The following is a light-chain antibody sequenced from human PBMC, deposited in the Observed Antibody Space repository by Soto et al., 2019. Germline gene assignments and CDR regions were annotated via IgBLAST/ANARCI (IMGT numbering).Light chain of an antibody. Sequence: EIVLTQSPATLSVSPGERVILSCRASQSVDISLAWYQQKPGQAPRLLIYGASTRATDMPGTFSGRGSGTEFTLTITSLRPEDFGVYYCQQCRSWPRTFGQGTKVEIK. V-gene: IGKV3-15*01. CDR3: QQCRSWPRT. J-gene: IGKJ1*01. CDR2: GAS. CDR1: QSVDIS.